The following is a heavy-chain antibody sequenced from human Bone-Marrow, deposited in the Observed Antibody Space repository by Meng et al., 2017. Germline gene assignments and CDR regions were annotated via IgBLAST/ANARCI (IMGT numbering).Heavy chain of an antibody. CDR1: GFTVSSNY. CDR2: IYSGGST. J-gene: IGHJ4*02. CDR3: AREAGWLHLLDY. Sequence: GESLKISCAASGFTVSSNYMSWVRQAPGKGLEWVSVIYSGGSTYYADSVKGRFTISRDNSKNSLYLQVNSLRAEDTAVYYCAREAGWLHLLDYWGQGALVTVSS. D-gene: IGHD5-24*01. V-gene: IGHV3-53*01.